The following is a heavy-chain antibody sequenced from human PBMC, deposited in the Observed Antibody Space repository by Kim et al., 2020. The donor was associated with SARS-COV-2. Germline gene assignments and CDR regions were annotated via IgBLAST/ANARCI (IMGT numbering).Heavy chain of an antibody. CDR3: ARGLITMVRGSFDY. V-gene: IGHV4-34*01. Sequence: SETLSLTCAVYGGSFSGYYWSWIRQPPGKGLEWIGEINHSGSTNYNPSLKSRVTISVDTSKNQFSLKLSSVTAADTAVYYCARGLITMVRGSFDYWGQGTLVTVSS. D-gene: IGHD3-10*01. CDR2: INHSGST. J-gene: IGHJ4*02. CDR1: GGSFSGYY.